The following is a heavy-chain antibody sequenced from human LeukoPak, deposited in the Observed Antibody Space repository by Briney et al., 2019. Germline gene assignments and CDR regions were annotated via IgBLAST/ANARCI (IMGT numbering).Heavy chain of an antibody. V-gene: IGHV3-48*03. CDR2: ISSSGTTI. J-gene: IGHJ4*02. Sequence: GGSLRLSCAASGFTFSNYEMNWVRQAPGKGLEWVSYISSSGTTIYYAERRFTISRDNAKNSLYLPMNSLRAEDTAIYYCARGYCSGGSCYGGDYWGQGTLVTVSS. D-gene: IGHD2-15*01. CDR1: GFTFSNYE. CDR3: ARGYCSGGSCYGGDY.